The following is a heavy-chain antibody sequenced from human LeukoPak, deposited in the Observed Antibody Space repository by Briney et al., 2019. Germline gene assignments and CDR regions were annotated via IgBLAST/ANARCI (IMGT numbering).Heavy chain of an antibody. Sequence: PSGNLSLTCAVSGGSISSSNWWSWVRQPPGKGLEWIGEIYHSGSTNYNPSLKSRVTISVDKSKNQFSLNLRSVTAADTAVYYCARETGWSWAYTSSPRWFDPWGQGTLVTVSS. CDR1: GGSISSSNW. CDR3: ARETGWSWAYTSSPRWFDP. V-gene: IGHV4-4*02. J-gene: IGHJ5*02. CDR2: IYHSGST. D-gene: IGHD6-6*01.